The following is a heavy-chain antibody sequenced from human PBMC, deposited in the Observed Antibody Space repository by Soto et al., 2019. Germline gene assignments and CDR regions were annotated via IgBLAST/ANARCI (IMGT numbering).Heavy chain of an antibody. V-gene: IGHV1-3*01. D-gene: IGHD2-15*01. Sequence: GASVKVSCKASGYTFTSYAMHWVRQAPGQRLEWMGWINAGNGNTKYSQKFQGRVTITRDTSASTAYMELSSLRSGDTAVNYCATYCSGGSCHFGFDYWGQGTLVTVSS. CDR1: GYTFTSYA. CDR3: ATYCSGGSCHFGFDY. CDR2: INAGNGNT. J-gene: IGHJ4*02.